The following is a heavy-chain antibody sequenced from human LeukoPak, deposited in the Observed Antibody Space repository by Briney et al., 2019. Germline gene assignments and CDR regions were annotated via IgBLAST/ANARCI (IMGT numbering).Heavy chain of an antibody. CDR2: LYHSGST. D-gene: IGHD6-13*01. Sequence: PSETLSLTCTVSGGSISSYYWSWIRQPPGKGLEWIGYLYHSGSTNYNPSLKSRVTISLDMSKNQFSLRLSSVTAADTAVYYCARGHYSSSWYVFDYWGQGTLVTVSS. CDR1: GGSISSYY. J-gene: IGHJ4*02. V-gene: IGHV4-59*01. CDR3: ARGHYSSSWYVFDY.